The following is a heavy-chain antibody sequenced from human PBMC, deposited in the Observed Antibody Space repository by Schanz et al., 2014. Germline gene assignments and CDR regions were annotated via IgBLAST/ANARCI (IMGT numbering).Heavy chain of an antibody. CDR3: ARWEDALDI. D-gene: IGHD1-26*01. J-gene: IGHJ3*02. V-gene: IGHV3-73*01. Sequence: EVQLVESGGCLVQPGGSLKLSCAASGFTFSGSAIHWVRQASGKGLEWVGRIRSKTNSYATAYGESGKGRFTVSRDDSKNTAYLQMNSLKTEDTAMYYCARWEDALDIWGQGTMVTVSS. CDR1: GFTFSGSA. CDR2: IRSKTNSYAT.